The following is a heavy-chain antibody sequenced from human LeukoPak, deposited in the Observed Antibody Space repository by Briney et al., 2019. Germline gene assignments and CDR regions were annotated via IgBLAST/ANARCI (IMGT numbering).Heavy chain of an antibody. V-gene: IGHV3-30*02. CDR3: TKGQTSDY. J-gene: IGHJ4*02. D-gene: IGHD1-7*01. Sequence: PGGSLRLSCAASGFIFTNYGMHWVRQAPGKGLEWVAYIRYDGSNEFYADSAKGRFTISRDNSKNTMYLQMNSLRTEDMAVYYCTKGQTSDYWGQGTLVTVSS. CDR2: IRYDGSNE. CDR1: GFIFTNYG.